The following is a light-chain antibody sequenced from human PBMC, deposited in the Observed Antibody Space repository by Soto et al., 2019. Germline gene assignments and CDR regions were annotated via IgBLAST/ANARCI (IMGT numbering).Light chain of an antibody. Sequence: QSALTQPPSVSGSPGHSVTISCIGTSSDIGTFNYVSWYQQRPGKAPRLIIYDVFQRPSGVPDRFSASKSGITASLTISGLRAEDEADYYCCSYAAGDSFKFGGGTKLTVL. CDR1: SSDIGTFNY. J-gene: IGLJ3*02. CDR3: CSYAAGDSFK. V-gene: IGLV2-11*01. CDR2: DVF.